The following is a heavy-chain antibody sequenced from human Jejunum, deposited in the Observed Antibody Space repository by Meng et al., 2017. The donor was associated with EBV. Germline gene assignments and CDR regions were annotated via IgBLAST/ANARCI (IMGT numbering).Heavy chain of an antibody. V-gene: IGHV3-21*02. CDR1: GFTFSSYS. Sequence: EVQLMGSGGGLVKPGGSLRLSCAASGFTFSSYSMNWVRQAPGKGLEWVSYISSGSSFIYYADSVKGRFTISRDDAKNSLFLQLNSLRAEDTAVYYCVRDSSFNVHWGQGTLVTVSS. CDR3: VRDSSFNVH. D-gene: IGHD3-16*02. CDR2: ISSGSSFI. J-gene: IGHJ4*02.